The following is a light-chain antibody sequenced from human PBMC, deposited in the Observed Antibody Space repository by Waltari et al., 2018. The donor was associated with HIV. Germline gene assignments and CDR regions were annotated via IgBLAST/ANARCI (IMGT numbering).Light chain of an antibody. J-gene: IGLJ2*01. CDR2: EVH. Sequence: QSALTQPPSASGSPGQSVTTSCTGTSSDVGRYDYVSWYKHHPGKAPKLLIYEVHKRPSVVPDRCSGAKAGNAASLTVSGLQAEDEAEYYCTSYAGINPVAFGGGTNLTVL. CDR1: SSDVGRYDY. CDR3: TSYAGINPVA. V-gene: IGLV2-8*01.